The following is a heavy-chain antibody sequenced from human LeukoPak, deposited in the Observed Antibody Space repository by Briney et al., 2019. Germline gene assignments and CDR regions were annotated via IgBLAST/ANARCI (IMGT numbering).Heavy chain of an antibody. CDR3: VTIGGK. J-gene: IGHJ4*02. V-gene: IGHV3-7*01. CDR2: IRPDGGET. D-gene: IGHD3-10*01. Sequence: TGGSLRLSCAASGLTFSRYWMTWVRQGPGKGLEWLATIRPDGGETSYVDSVKGQFTISRDNARDSLYLEMNNLGPEDTAVYYCVTIGGKWGQGTLVTVSS. CDR1: GLTFSRYW.